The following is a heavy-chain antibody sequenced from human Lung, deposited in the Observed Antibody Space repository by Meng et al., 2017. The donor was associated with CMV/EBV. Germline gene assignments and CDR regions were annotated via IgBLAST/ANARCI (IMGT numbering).Heavy chain of an antibody. CDR3: AREGYDYDSGSYYYYFDH. CDR1: RFSSYT. D-gene: IGHD3-10*01. V-gene: IGHV3-21*01. CDR2: ISSSSSYV. J-gene: IGHJ4*02. Sequence: GEXXTISCAASRFSSYTLNWVRQAPGKGLEWVSSISSSSSYVYYADSVKGRFTISRDNAKNSLYLQMNSLRAEDTAVYYCAREGYDYDSGSYYYYFDHWGQGXLVTVSS.